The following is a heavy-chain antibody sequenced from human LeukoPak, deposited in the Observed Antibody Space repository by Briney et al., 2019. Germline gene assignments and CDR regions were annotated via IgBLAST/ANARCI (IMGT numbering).Heavy chain of an antibody. CDR1: GFTFSSYG. CDR2: IRYDGGNK. Sequence: GGSQRLSCAASGFTFSSYGMHWVRQAPGKGLEWVAFIRYDGGNKYYADSVKGRFTISRDNSKNTLYLQMNSLRAEDTAVYYCAKAVTTIFGDYYYMDVWGKGTTVTVSS. V-gene: IGHV3-30*02. J-gene: IGHJ6*03. D-gene: IGHD3-3*01. CDR3: AKAVTTIFGDYYYMDV.